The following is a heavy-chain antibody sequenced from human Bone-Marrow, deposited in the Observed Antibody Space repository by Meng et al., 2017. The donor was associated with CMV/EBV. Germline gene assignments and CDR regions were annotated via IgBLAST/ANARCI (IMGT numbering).Heavy chain of an antibody. CDR2: IYHSGST. CDR1: GYSISSGYY. V-gene: IGHV4-38-2*02. J-gene: IGHJ4*02. Sequence: SETLSLTCTVSGYSISSGYYWGWIRQPPGKGLEWIGSIYHSGSTYYNPSLKSRVTISVDTSKNQFSLKLSSVTAADTAVYYCARVSEMSTNGFDYWGQGTLVTVPS. D-gene: IGHD2-8*01. CDR3: ARVSEMSTNGFDY.